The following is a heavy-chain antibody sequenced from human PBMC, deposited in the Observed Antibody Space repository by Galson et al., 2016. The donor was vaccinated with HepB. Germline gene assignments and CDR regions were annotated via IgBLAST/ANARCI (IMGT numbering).Heavy chain of an antibody. V-gene: IGHV1-18*01. D-gene: IGHD1-14*01. CDR1: GYMFTTYG. J-gene: IGHJ2*01. CDR3: ARVDRAAWYVDL. CDR2: ISGYNGNT. Sequence: SVKVSCKASGYMFTTYGLTWVRQAPGQGLEWMGWISGYNGNTDYAQKFQGRITLTTDPSTSTVYMELRSLRFDDTAVYYCARVDRAAWYVDLWGRGTLVTVSS.